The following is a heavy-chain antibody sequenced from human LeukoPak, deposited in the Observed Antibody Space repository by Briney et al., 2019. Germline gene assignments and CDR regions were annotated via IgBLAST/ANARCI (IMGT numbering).Heavy chain of an antibody. CDR3: ARGGWAAAGIRGAYYYYYMDV. J-gene: IGHJ6*03. Sequence: GGSLRLSCAASGFTFSGYAMHWVRQAPGKGLEWVAVISYDGSNKYYADSVKGRFTISRDNSKNTLYPQMNSLRAEDTAVYYCARGGWAAAGIRGAYYYYYMDVWGKGTTVTVSS. D-gene: IGHD6-13*01. CDR2: ISYDGSNK. CDR1: GFTFSGYA. V-gene: IGHV3-30*04.